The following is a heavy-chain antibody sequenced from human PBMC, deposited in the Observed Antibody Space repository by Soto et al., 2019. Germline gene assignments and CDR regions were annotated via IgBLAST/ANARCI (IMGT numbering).Heavy chain of an antibody. Sequence: SETLSLTCTVSGGSTSSSGYYWGWIRQPPGKGLEWIGNIYYSGSTNYNPSLKSRVTISIDTSKNQFSLKVCSVTAADTAVYNCARRSYYGSGSIFDYWGQGTLVTVSS. V-gene: IGHV4-39*01. CDR3: ARRSYYGSGSIFDY. CDR1: GGSTSSSGYY. CDR2: IYYSGST. J-gene: IGHJ4*02. D-gene: IGHD3-10*01.